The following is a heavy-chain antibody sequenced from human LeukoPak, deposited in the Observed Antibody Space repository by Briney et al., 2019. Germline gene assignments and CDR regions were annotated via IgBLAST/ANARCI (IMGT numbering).Heavy chain of an antibody. D-gene: IGHD6-19*01. V-gene: IGHV1-46*01. CDR3: ARDSSGLYYFDY. CDR2: INPSGGST. J-gene: IGHJ4*02. Sequence: ASGKVSCKASGYTFTSYYMHWMRQAPGQGLEWMGIINPSGGSTSYAQKFQGRVTMTRDTSTSTVYMELSSLRSEDTAVYYCARDSSGLYYFDYWGQGTLVTVSS. CDR1: GYTFTSYY.